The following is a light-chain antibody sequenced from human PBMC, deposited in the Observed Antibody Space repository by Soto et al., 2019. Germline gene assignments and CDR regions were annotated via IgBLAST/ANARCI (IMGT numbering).Light chain of an antibody. CDR3: QQLSRYPLT. Sequence: DLQLTQSPSFLSASVGDTVTITCRASQALSNYLAWYQQKPGKAPDLLIYSASTLRSGVPSRFSGSGSETEFTLTIRALQPEDFATYFCQQLSRYPLTFGGGTKVEI. CDR2: SAS. V-gene: IGKV1-9*01. CDR1: QALSNY. J-gene: IGKJ4*01.